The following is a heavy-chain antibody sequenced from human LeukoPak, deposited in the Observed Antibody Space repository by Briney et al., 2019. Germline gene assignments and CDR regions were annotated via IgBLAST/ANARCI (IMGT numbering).Heavy chain of an antibody. CDR3: ATETGSSSWYY. V-gene: IGHV1-2*02. Sequence: ASVKVSCKASGYTFTGYYIHWVRQAPGQGLEWMGWINPNSGGTDYVQKFQGRVTMTRDTSISTAYMELSRLRSDDTAVYYCATETGSSSWYYWGQGTLVTVSS. CDR1: GYTFTGYY. CDR2: INPNSGGT. J-gene: IGHJ4*02. D-gene: IGHD6-13*01.